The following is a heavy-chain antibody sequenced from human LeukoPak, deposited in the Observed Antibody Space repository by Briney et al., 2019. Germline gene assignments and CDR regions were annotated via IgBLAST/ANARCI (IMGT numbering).Heavy chain of an antibody. CDR1: GFTFSSYA. D-gene: IGHD3-10*01. Sequence: GGSLRLSCAASGFTFSSYAMHWVRQAPGKGLEWVAVISYDGSNKYYADSVKGRFTISRDNSKNTLYLQMNSLRAEDTAVYYCARAPRGHPFDYWGQGTLVTVSS. CDR3: ARAPRGHPFDY. V-gene: IGHV3-30-3*01. CDR2: ISYDGSNK. J-gene: IGHJ4*02.